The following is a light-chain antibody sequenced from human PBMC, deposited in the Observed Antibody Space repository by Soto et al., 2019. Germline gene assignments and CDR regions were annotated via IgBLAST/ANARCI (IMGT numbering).Light chain of an antibody. Sequence: QSALTQPASVSGSPGQSITISCTGTSSDFGDYDYVSWYLQHPGKVPKLLIYEVSNRLSGVSNRFSGSKSGNTASLTISGLQAEDEADYSCSSYTGSSTLVFGTGTKVTVL. CDR2: EVS. CDR1: SSDFGDYDY. CDR3: SSYTGSSTLV. V-gene: IGLV2-14*01. J-gene: IGLJ1*01.